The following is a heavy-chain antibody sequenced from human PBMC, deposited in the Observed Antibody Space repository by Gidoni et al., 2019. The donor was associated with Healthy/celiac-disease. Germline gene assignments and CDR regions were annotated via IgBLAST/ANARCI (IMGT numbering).Heavy chain of an antibody. J-gene: IGHJ3*02. D-gene: IGHD1-1*01. CDR1: GGSISSSSYY. Sequence: GGSISSSSYYWGWIRQPPGKGLEWIGSIYYSGSTYYNPSLKSRVTISVDTSKNQFSLKLSSVTAADTAVYYCARRMATTTHDAFDIWGQGTMVTVSS. CDR2: IYYSGST. CDR3: ARRMATTTHDAFDI. V-gene: IGHV4-39*01.